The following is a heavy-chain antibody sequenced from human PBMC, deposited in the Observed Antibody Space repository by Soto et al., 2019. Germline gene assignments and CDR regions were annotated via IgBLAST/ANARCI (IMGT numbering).Heavy chain of an antibody. CDR3: ARRDHYGSGTANWFDP. CDR1: GGSFSGYY. V-gene: IGHV4-34*01. Sequence: SETLSLTCAVYGGSFSGYYWSWIRQPTGKGLEWIGEINHSGSTNYNPSLKSRVTISVDTSKNQFSLKLSSVTAADTAVYYCARRDHYGSGTANWFDPWGQGTLVTVSS. D-gene: IGHD3-10*01. J-gene: IGHJ5*02. CDR2: INHSGST.